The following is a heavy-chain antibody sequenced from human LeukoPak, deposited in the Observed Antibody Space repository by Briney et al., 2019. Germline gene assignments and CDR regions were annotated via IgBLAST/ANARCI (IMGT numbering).Heavy chain of an antibody. Sequence: GASVKVSCKASRGTFSSYAISWVRQAPGQGLEWMGGIIPIFGTTNYAQKFQGRVTITADTSTNTAYVELSSLRSEDTAVYYCARGRRILVGDTNAGDFFDYWGQGALVTVSS. D-gene: IGHD1-26*01. CDR1: RGTFSSYA. CDR2: IIPIFGTT. CDR3: ARGRRILVGDTNAGDFFDY. V-gene: IGHV1-69*06. J-gene: IGHJ4*02.